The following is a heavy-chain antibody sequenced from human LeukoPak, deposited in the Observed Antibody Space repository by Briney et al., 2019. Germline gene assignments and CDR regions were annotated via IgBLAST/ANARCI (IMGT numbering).Heavy chain of an antibody. CDR2: ISGSGGST. J-gene: IGHJ4*02. V-gene: IGHV3-23*01. Sequence: PGGSLRLSCAASGFTFSSYAMSWVRQAPGKGLEWVSAISGSGGSTYYADSVKGRFTIPRDNAKNSLYLQMNSLRAEDTALYYCAKDTGYSYGFYYFDYWGQGTLVTVSS. D-gene: IGHD5-18*01. CDR3: AKDTGYSYGFYYFDY. CDR1: GFTFSSYA.